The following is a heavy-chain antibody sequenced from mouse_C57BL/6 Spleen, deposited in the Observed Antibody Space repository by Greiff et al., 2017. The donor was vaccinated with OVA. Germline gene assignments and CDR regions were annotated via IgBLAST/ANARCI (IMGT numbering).Heavy chain of an antibody. CDR3: ASGNLAY. CDR1: GFSLTSYG. V-gene: IGHV2-2*01. CDR2: IWSGGST. Sequence: VQLKQSGPGLVQPSQSLSITCTVSGFSLTSYGVHWVRQSPGKGLEWLGVIWSGGSTDYNAAFISRLSISKDNSKSQVFFKMNSLQADDTAIYYCASGNLAYWGQGTLVTVSA. D-gene: IGHD2-1*01. J-gene: IGHJ3*01.